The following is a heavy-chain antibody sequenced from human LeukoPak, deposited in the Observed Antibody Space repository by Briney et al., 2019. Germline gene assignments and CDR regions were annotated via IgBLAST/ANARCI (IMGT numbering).Heavy chain of an antibody. J-gene: IGHJ5*02. CDR2: IYYSGST. CDR3: ARLGNRAAPGP. V-gene: IGHV4-59*08. Sequence: SETLSLTCTVSGGSISNYYWSWIRQPPGKGLEWIGYIYYSGSTNYSPSLKSRVTISVDTSKSQFSLKVSSVTAADTAVYYCARLGNRAAPGPWGQGTLVTVSS. CDR1: GGSISNYY. D-gene: IGHD6-13*01.